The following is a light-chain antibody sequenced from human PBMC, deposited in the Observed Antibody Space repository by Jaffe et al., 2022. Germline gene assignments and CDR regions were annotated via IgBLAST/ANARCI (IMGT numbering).Light chain of an antibody. CDR1: GSDVGGYDY. Sequence: QSALTQPASVSGSPGQSITISCTGTGSDVGGYDYVSWYQHHPGKAPKLMIYDVNNRPSGVSSRFSGSKSGNTASLTISGLQAEDEADYYCSSYRSSSTLEVFGGGTKLTVL. V-gene: IGLV2-14*01. CDR3: SSYRSSSTLEV. J-gene: IGLJ2*01. CDR2: DVN.